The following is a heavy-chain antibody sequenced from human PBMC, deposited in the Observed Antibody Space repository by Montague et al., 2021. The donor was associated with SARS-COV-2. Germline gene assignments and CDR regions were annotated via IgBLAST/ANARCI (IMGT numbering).Heavy chain of an antibody. CDR1: GGSIRSSSYY. Sequence: SETLSLTCTVSGGSIRSSSYYWGWIRQPPGKGLEWIGSIYYSGXTXYXXXXKXRVTISVDTSKNQFSLKLSSVTAADTAVYYCARQSPVTMIVVVISGRFDYWGQGTLVTVSS. CDR2: IYYSGXT. V-gene: IGHV4-39*01. J-gene: IGHJ4*02. CDR3: ARQSPVTMIVVVISGRFDY. D-gene: IGHD3-22*01.